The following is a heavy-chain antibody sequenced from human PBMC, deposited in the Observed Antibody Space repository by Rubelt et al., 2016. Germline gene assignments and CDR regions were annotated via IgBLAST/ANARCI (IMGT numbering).Heavy chain of an antibody. V-gene: IGHV4-4*02. CDR1: GGSISRKRW. CDR2: IFSTGST. CDR3: ASLNLNPYP. J-gene: IGHJ5*02. Sequence: VQLYESGPGLVKSSGTLSLTCAVCGGSISRKRWWNWVRQPPGKGLEWLGYIFSTGSTNYSPSLESRVTISLDMSKNQCSLKLTSVTAADTAVDYCASLNLNPYPWGQGTLVTVSS.